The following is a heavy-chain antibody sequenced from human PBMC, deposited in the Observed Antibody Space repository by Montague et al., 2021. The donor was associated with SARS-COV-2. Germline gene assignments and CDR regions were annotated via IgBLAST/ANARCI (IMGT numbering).Heavy chain of an antibody. CDR1: GGPLSSVDYY. D-gene: IGHD4-17*01. Sequence: TLSLTCTVSGGPLSSVDYYWSWIRQPPGKGLEWIGHIYYSGSTYYNPSVKSRVAMSVDMSKNQFSLKLSSVTPADTAVYYCARAFTLTTKWFDYWGQGTLVTVSS. CDR3: ARAFTLTTKWFDY. V-gene: IGHV4-30-4*01. CDR2: IYYSGST. J-gene: IGHJ5*01.